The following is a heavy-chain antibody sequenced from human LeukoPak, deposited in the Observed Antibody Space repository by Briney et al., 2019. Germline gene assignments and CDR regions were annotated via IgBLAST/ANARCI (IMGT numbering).Heavy chain of an antibody. Sequence: ASVKVSCKASGYTFSSYGISWVRQAPGQGLEWMGWISAYRGNTNYAQKFQGRVSMTTDTSTSTAYMELRSLRSDDTAVYYCARGSVIYCSSASCYTWFDPWGQGTLVTVSS. D-gene: IGHD2-2*02. CDR1: GYTFSSYG. CDR2: ISAYRGNT. V-gene: IGHV1-18*01. J-gene: IGHJ5*02. CDR3: ARGSVIYCSSASCYTWFDP.